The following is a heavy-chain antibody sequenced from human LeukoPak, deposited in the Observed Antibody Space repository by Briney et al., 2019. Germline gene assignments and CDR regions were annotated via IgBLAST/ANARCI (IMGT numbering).Heavy chain of an antibody. V-gene: IGHV3-30-3*01. Sequence: GRSLRLSCAASGFTFRSYAMHWVRQAPGKGLEWVAVISYDGSNKYYADSVKGRFTISRDNSKSTLYLQMNSLRAEDTAVYYCAREGGYCSSTSCYTGYFQHWGQGTLVTVSS. CDR3: AREGGYCSSTSCYTGYFQH. CDR1: GFTFRSYA. J-gene: IGHJ1*01. CDR2: ISYDGSNK. D-gene: IGHD2-2*02.